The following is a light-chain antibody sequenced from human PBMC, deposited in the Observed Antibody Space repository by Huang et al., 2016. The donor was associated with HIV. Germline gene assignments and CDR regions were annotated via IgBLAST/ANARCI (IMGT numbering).Light chain of an antibody. CDR3: QQLNNYPYT. J-gene: IGKJ2*01. CDR2: VAS. CDR1: QGIGTD. V-gene: IGKV1-9*01. Sequence: IQLTQSPSSLSASVGDRVTITCRASQGIGTDLAWYQQKPGKAPKLLIYVASTLQSGVSSRFSGSGSGTDFTLTISSLQPEDVATYYCQQLNNYPYTFGQGTNLEIK.